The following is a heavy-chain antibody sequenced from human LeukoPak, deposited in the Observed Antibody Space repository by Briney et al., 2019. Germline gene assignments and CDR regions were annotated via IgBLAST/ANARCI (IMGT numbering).Heavy chain of an antibody. CDR1: GFTFSIYA. CDR3: AKGVVPAASRWFDP. D-gene: IGHD2-2*01. CDR2: ISGSGGST. V-gene: IGHV3-23*01. J-gene: IGHJ5*02. Sequence: GGSLRLSCAASGFTFSIYAMSWVRQAPGKGLEWVSAISGSGGSTYYTDSVKGRFTISRDNSKNTLYLQMNSLRAEDTAVYYCAKGVVPAASRWFDPWGQGTLVTVSS.